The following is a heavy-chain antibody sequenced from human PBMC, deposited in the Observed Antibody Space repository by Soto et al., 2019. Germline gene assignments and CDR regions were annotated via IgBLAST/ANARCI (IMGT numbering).Heavy chain of an antibody. CDR1: GFIVSSNH. Sequence: PGGSLRLSCAASGFIVSSNHMSWVRQAPGKGLEWVSIIYSGGSTSYADSVKGRFTISRDNSKNTLYLQMNSLRAEDTAVYYCARDQLTGYYSPWGQGTLVTVPQ. J-gene: IGHJ5*02. V-gene: IGHV3-66*01. CDR3: ARDQLTGYYSP. CDR2: IYSGGST. D-gene: IGHD3-9*01.